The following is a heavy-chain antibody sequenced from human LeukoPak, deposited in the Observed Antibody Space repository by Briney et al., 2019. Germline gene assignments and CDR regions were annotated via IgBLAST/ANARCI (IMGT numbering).Heavy chain of an antibody. CDR2: ISAYNGNT. CDR1: GYTFTSYG. J-gene: IGHJ3*02. D-gene: IGHD3-9*01. Sequence: GASVKVSCKASGYTFTSYGISWLRQAPGQGLEWMGWISAYNGNTNYAQKLQGRVTMTTDTSTSTAYMELRSLRSDDTAVYYCARDLSGAIQFEFEGAFDIWGQGTMVTVSS. CDR3: ARDLSGAIQFEFEGAFDI. V-gene: IGHV1-18*01.